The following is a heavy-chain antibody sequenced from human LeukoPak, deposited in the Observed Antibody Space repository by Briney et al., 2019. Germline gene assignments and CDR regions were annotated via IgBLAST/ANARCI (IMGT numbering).Heavy chain of an antibody. CDR3: ARGGRGSYFN. CDR1: GGSISSGSYY. J-gene: IGHJ4*02. V-gene: IGHV4-61*02. D-gene: IGHD1-26*01. Sequence: SGTLSLTCTVSGGSISSGSYYWSWIRQPAGKGLEWIGRIYTSGSTNYNPSLKSRVTISVDTSKNQFSLKLSSVTAADTAVYYCARGGRGSYFNWGQGTLVTVSS. CDR2: IYTSGST.